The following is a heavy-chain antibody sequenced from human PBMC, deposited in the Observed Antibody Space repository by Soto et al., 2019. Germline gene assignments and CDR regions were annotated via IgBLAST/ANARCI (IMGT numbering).Heavy chain of an antibody. V-gene: IGHV5-51*01. CDR3: ARHRRPYYDFRPGGYYYYGMDV. J-gene: IGHJ6*02. CDR2: IYPGDSDT. CDR1: GYSFTSYW. Sequence: PGESLKISCKGSGYSFTSYWIGWVRQMPGKGLEWMGIIYPGDSDTRYSPSFQGQVTISADKSISTAYLQWSSLKASDTAMYYCARHRRPYYDFRPGGYYYYGMDVWGQVTTVTVSS. D-gene: IGHD3-3*01.